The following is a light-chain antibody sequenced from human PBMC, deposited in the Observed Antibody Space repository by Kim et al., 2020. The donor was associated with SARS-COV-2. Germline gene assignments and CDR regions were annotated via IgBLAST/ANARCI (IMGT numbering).Light chain of an antibody. Sequence: DIVMSQSPDSLAVSLGERATINCQSSQSVLHRSNNKNYLGWYQQRPGQPPKLLFYWASTRESGVPARFSASGSGTDFTLTISSLQAEDVAVYYCQKYYSSPPWTFGPGTKVDIK. J-gene: IGKJ1*01. V-gene: IGKV4-1*01. CDR3: QKYYSSPPWT. CDR1: QSVLHRSNNKNY. CDR2: WAS.